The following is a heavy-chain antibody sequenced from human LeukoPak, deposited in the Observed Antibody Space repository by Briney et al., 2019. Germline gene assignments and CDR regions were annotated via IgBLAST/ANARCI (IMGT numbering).Heavy chain of an antibody. CDR3: ASIGHSYGTHQFDY. CDR2: INPSGGST. D-gene: IGHD5-18*01. V-gene: IGHV1-46*03. J-gene: IGHJ4*02. CDR1: GYTFTSYY. Sequence: ASVKVSCKASGYTFTSYYRHWVRQAPGQELEWMGIINPSGGSTSYAQKFQGRVTMTRDTSTSTVYMELSSLRSEDTAVYYCASIGHSYGTHQFDYWGQGTLVTVSS.